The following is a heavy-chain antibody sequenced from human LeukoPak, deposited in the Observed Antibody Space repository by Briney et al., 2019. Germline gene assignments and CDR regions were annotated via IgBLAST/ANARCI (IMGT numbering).Heavy chain of an antibody. CDR1: GGTFSSYA. D-gene: IGHD6-6*01. J-gene: IGHJ6*03. CDR2: IIPIFGTA. Sequence: SVKVSCKASGGTFSSYAISWVRQAPGQGLEWMGGIIPIFGTANYAQKFQGRITITADKSTSTAYMELSSLRSEDTAVYYCARVGIAARPLTYYYYYYMDVWGKGTTVTVSS. CDR3: ARVGIAARPLTYYYYYYMDV. V-gene: IGHV1-69*06.